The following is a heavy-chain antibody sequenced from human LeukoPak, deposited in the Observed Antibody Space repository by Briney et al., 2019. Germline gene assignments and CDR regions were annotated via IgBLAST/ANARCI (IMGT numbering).Heavy chain of an antibody. D-gene: IGHD5-18*01. J-gene: IGHJ4*02. CDR1: GGSISSYY. CDR3: ARGQKYTSGYRVTELGSRYSDY. Sequence: PSETLSLTCTVSGGSISSYYWSWIRQPAGKGLEWIGRIYTSGSTNYNPSLKSRATISVDTSKNQFSLRLTSVTAADTAVYYCARGQKYTSGYRVTELGSRYSDYWGQGARVTVSP. CDR2: IYTSGST. V-gene: IGHV4-4*07.